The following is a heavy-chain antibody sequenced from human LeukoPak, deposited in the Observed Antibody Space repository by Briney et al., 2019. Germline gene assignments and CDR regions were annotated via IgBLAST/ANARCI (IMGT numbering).Heavy chain of an antibody. J-gene: IGHJ5*02. Sequence: PGGSLRLSCAASGVTVSNDYMAWVRQALGRGREWGLLIYGNGTTFYTDSVKGRVTISRDNFKHTLYLQMSSLRPEHTALYYCARDRAGAQSWVALDPWGQGTLVTVSS. D-gene: IGHD3-10*01. V-gene: IGHV3-66*03. CDR2: IYGNGTT. CDR3: ARDRAGAQSWVALDP. CDR1: GVTVSNDY.